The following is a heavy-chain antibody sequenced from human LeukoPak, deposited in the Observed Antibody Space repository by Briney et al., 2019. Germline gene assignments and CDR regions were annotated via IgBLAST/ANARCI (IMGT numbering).Heavy chain of an antibody. CDR1: GGSISSYY. D-gene: IGHD6-13*01. CDR2: IYYSGST. V-gene: IGHV4-59*01. Sequence: PSETLSLTCTVSGGSISSYYWSWIRQPPGKGLEWIGYIYYSGSTNYNPSLKSRVTISVDTSKNQFSLKLSSVTAADTAVYYCARGGSSWYKYYFDYWGQGTLVTVSS. J-gene: IGHJ4*02. CDR3: ARGGSSWYKYYFDY.